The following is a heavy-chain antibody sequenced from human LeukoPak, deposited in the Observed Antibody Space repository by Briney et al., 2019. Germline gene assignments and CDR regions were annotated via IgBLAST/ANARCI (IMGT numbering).Heavy chain of an antibody. J-gene: IGHJ4*02. CDR1: GFTFSSYG. D-gene: IGHD2-15*01. V-gene: IGHV3-30*18. CDR3: AKDLAVVVVAADAFDY. Sequence: PGGSLRLSCAASGFTFSSYGMHWVRQAPGKGLEWVAVISYDGSNKYYADSVKGRFTISRDNSKNTLYLQMNSLRAEDTAVYYCAKDLAVVVVAADAFDYWGQGTLVTDSS. CDR2: ISYDGSNK.